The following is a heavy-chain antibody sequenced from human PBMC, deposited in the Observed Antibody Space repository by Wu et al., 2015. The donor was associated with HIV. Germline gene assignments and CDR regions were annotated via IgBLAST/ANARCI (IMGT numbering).Heavy chain of an antibody. CDR3: ASRANYGEPLWGFALXT. D-gene: IGHD4/OR15-4a*01. CDR2: IIPQNGDT. CDR1: GGTFSRFG. V-gene: IGHV1-18*01. J-gene: IGHJ3*02. Sequence: QIQLVQSRAEVKKPGASVKVSCTASGGTFSRFGINWVRQAPGQGLEWMGWIIPQNGDTDLAPNVQNRVSMTTDASTNLAYMELRTLTSDDTAMYYCASRANYGEPLWGFALXTWGQGTMVIVST.